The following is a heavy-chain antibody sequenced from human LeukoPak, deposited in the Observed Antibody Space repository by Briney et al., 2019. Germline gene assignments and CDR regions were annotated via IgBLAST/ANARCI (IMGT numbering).Heavy chain of an antibody. Sequence: PGRSLRLSCTASGLAFSSDWMTWVRLAPGKRMEWVANIKYDGSEKFYVGSVRGRFTISRDNTNNSLHLQMNSLRAEATAIYYCARDPTYDSGSPLGYWGQGTLVTVSS. CDR1: GLAFSSDW. CDR3: ARDPTYDSGSPLGY. J-gene: IGHJ4*02. V-gene: IGHV3-7*01. CDR2: IKYDGSEK. D-gene: IGHD3-10*01.